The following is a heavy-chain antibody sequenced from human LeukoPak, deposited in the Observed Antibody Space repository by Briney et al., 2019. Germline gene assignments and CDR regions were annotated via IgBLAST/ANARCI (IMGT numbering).Heavy chain of an antibody. V-gene: IGHV3-7*01. Sequence: GGSLRLSCTASGFTFSNYWMSWVRQAPGKGLEWVANIKQDGSEKYYVDSVKGRFTIFRDNAKNSLYLQMNSLRAEDTAVYYCAVGATHFDYWGQGTLVTVSS. D-gene: IGHD1-26*01. J-gene: IGHJ4*02. CDR1: GFTFSNYW. CDR2: IKQDGSEK. CDR3: AVGATHFDY.